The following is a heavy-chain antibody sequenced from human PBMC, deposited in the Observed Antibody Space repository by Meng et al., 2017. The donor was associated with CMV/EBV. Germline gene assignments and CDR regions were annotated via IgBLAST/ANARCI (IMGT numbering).Heavy chain of an antibody. J-gene: IGHJ4*02. D-gene: IGHD1-26*01. V-gene: IGHV3-74*01. Sequence: GGSLRLSCAASGFTFGSYWMHWVRQAPGKGLVWVSRINSDGSSTSYADSVKGRFTISRDNAKNTLYLQMNSLRAEDTAVYYCARGAHSGSYYFLDFSLPDYWGQGTLVTVSS. CDR1: GFTFGSYW. CDR2: INSDGSST. CDR3: ARGAHSGSYYFLDFSLPDY.